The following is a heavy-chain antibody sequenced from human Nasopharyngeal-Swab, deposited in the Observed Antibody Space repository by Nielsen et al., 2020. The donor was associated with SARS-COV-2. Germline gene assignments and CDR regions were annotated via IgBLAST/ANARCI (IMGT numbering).Heavy chain of an antibody. Sequence: SETLSLTCTVSGDSINSHFWSWIRQPPGKGLDWIGYISYGGSTNYNPSLRSRVTISVDTSKSQFSLKLTSVTAADTAVYYCARVHYYDSTYYYYGLDVWGQGTTVTVSS. CDR1: GDSINSHF. D-gene: IGHD3-22*01. J-gene: IGHJ6*02. CDR3: ARVHYYDSTYYYYGLDV. CDR2: ISYGGST. V-gene: IGHV4-59*11.